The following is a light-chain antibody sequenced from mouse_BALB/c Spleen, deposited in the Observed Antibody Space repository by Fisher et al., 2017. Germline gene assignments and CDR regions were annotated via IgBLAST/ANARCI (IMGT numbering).Light chain of an antibody. V-gene: IGKV4-57*01. CDR1: SSVSY. J-gene: IGKJ4*01. Sequence: IVLTQTPAIMSASPGEKVTMTCSASSSVSYMHWFQQKPGTSPKLWIYSTSNLASGVPARFSGSGSGTSYSLTISRMEAEDAATYYCQQRSSYPPTFGSGTKLEIK. CDR3: QQRSSYPPT. CDR2: STS.